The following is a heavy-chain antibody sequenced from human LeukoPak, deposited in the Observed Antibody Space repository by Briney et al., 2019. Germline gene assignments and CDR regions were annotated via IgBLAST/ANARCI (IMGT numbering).Heavy chain of an antibody. CDR3: ARDYTGHYSVDY. V-gene: IGHV3-30*03. J-gene: IGHJ4*02. CDR1: GFTFSSRG. D-gene: IGHD3-9*01. Sequence: PGGSLRLSCATSGFTFSSRGMHWLRQAPGKALEWVAVISPDGSESHCADSVKGRFSISRDNSKNTLHLQMDSLRAEDTAVYYCARDYTGHYSVDYWGQGTKVTVSS. CDR2: ISPDGSES.